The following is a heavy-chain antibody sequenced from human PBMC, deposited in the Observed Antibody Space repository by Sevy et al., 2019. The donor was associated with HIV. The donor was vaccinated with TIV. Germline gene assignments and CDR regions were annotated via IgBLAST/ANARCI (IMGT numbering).Heavy chain of an antibody. CDR1: GDSINGEASS. CDR2: VYHSGNT. Sequence: SETLSLTCAVSGDSINGEASSWTWIRQPPGKGLEWIGFVYHSGNTYYTPSLKSRVTISVDRSKNQFSLNLRSVTAADSAVYYCARGLTIFGALNSRGMDVWGQGTTVTVSS. V-gene: IGHV4-30-2*01. CDR3: ARGLTIFGALNSRGMDV. D-gene: IGHD3-3*01. J-gene: IGHJ6*02.